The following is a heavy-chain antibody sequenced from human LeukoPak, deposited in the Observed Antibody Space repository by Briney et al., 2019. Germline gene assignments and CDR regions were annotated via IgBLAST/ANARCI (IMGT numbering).Heavy chain of an antibody. J-gene: IGHJ5*02. V-gene: IGHV4-39*01. CDR3: AVARRLRFLARTDLTYNWFDP. CDR2: IYYSGST. Sequence: PSETLSLTCTVSGGSISSSSYYWGWIRQPPGKGLEWIGSIYYSGSTYYNPSLKSRVTISVDTSKNQFSLKLSSVTAADTAVYYCAVARRLRFLARTDLTYNWFDPWGQGTLVTVSS. D-gene: IGHD3-3*01. CDR1: GGSISSSSYY.